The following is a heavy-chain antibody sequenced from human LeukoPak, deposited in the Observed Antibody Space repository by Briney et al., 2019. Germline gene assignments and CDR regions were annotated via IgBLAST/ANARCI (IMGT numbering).Heavy chain of an antibody. CDR3: ARSLPNYYDSSGSHAFDI. V-gene: IGHV3-30*02. CDR2: IRYDGSNE. Sequence: GGSLRLSCAASGFTFSSYGMHWVRQAPGKGLEWVSFIRYDGSNEYYADSVRGRFTISRDNSKNTLYLQMNSLRAEDTAVYYCARSLPNYYDSSGSHAFDIWGQGTMVTVSS. D-gene: IGHD3-22*01. J-gene: IGHJ3*02. CDR1: GFTFSSYG.